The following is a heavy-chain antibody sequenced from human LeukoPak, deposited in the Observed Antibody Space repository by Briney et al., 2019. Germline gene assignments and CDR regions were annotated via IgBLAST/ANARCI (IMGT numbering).Heavy chain of an antibody. CDR2: MNPNSGNT. CDR1: GYTFTTYD. CDR3: ARGMGSGSYSAAYYFDY. V-gene: IGHV1-8*01. Sequence: GASVKVSCKAFGYTFTTYDINWVRQATGQGVEWMGWMNPNSGNTGYAQKFQGRVTMTSNTSISTAYMELTNLRSEDTAVYYCARGMGSGSYSAAYYFDYWGQGTLVTVSS. D-gene: IGHD3-22*01. J-gene: IGHJ4*02.